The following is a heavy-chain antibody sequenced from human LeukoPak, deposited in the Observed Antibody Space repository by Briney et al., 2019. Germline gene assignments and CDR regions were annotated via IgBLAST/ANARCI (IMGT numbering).Heavy chain of an antibody. Sequence: GASVKVSCKTSGYSFTGYYVHWVRQAPGQGLEWMGWIHPNSGGTNYAQRLHDWVTMTRDTSTRTAYMELRLRSDDTAVYYCARGMDLLGLYYFDYWGQGTLVSVSS. CDR1: GYSFTGYY. CDR2: IHPNSGGT. J-gene: IGHJ4*02. V-gene: IGHV1-2*04. D-gene: IGHD1-26*01. CDR3: ARGMDLLGLYYFDY.